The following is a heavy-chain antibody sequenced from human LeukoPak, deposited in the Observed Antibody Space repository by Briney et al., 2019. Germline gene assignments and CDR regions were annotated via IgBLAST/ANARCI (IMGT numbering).Heavy chain of an antibody. J-gene: IGHJ4*02. Sequence: PGGSLRLSCAASGFTFNNYAMDWVRQAPGKGLEWVSAISAGGIGTYYAGSVKGRFTISRDNSKNTLYLQMNSLRAEDTAVYYCAKAGPPMEYDCWGQGTLVTVSS. V-gene: IGHV3-23*01. CDR3: AKAGPPMEYDC. D-gene: IGHD2-8*01. CDR1: GFTFNNYA. CDR2: ISAGGIGT.